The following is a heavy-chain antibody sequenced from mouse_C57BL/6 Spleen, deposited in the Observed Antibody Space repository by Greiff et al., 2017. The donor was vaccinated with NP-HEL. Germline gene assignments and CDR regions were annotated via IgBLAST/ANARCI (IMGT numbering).Heavy chain of an antibody. CDR3: TTKITTVLAGKFDY. V-gene: IGHV14-4*01. D-gene: IGHD1-1*01. CDR2: IDPENGDT. Sequence: EVQLQQSGAELVRPGASVKLSCTASGFNIKDDYMHWVKQRPEQGLEWIGWIDPENGDTEYASKFQGKATITADTSSNTAYLQLSSLTSEDTAVYYCTTKITTVLAGKFDYWGQGTTLTVSS. CDR1: GFNIKDDY. J-gene: IGHJ2*01.